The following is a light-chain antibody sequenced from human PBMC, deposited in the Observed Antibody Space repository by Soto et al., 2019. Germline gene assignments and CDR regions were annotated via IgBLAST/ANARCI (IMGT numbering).Light chain of an antibody. CDR2: EVS. V-gene: IGLV2-8*01. CDR3: SSYAGSNNVV. J-gene: IGLJ2*01. CDR1: SSDVGNYNY. Sequence: QSVLTQPPSASGSPGQSVTISCTGTSSDVGNYNYVSWYQQHPGKAPKLMIYEVSKRPSGVPDRFSGSKSGNTASLTVSGLQADDEADYYCSSYAGSNNVVFGGGTKLTVL.